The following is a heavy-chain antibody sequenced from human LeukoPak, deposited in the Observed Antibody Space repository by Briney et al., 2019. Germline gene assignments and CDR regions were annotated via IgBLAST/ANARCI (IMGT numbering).Heavy chain of an antibody. Sequence: PGGSLRLSCAASGFTFSRYSMNWVRRAPGKGLEWVSSISISSNYIYYTDSVKGRCTISRDNGKNSLYLQMNSLRAEDTAVYYCASSSVAGHYWYFDLWGRGTLVTVSS. J-gene: IGHJ2*01. V-gene: IGHV3-21*01. CDR1: GFTFSRYS. CDR2: ISISSNYI. D-gene: IGHD6-19*01. CDR3: ASSSVAGHYWYFDL.